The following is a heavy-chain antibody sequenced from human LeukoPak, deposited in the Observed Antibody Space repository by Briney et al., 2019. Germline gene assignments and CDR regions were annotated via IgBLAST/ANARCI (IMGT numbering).Heavy chain of an antibody. V-gene: IGHV3-23*01. Sequence: GGSLRLSCAASGFTFSSYAMSWVRQAPGKGLEWVSAISGSGGSTYYADSVKGRFTISRDNSKNTLYLQMNSLRAEDTAVYYCAKDLFPDYVWGSYRYDQPFDYWGQGTLVTVSS. D-gene: IGHD3-16*02. CDR1: GFTFSSYA. CDR2: ISGSGGST. J-gene: IGHJ4*02. CDR3: AKDLFPDYVWGSYRYDQPFDY.